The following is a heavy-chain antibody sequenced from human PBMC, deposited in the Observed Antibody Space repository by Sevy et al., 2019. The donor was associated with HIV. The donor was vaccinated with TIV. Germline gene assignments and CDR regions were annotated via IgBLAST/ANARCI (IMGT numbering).Heavy chain of an antibody. V-gene: IGHV4-59*01. CDR1: GASISSYY. Sequence: SETLSLTCTVSGASISSYYWSWIRQPPGRGLEWIGYIYYSGSTNYNPSLKSRVTISVDTSKNQFSLKLSSVTAADTDVYYCARGQYSYGYLWEFDYWGQGTLVTVSS. CDR2: IYYSGST. D-gene: IGHD5-18*01. J-gene: IGHJ4*02. CDR3: ARGQYSYGYLWEFDY.